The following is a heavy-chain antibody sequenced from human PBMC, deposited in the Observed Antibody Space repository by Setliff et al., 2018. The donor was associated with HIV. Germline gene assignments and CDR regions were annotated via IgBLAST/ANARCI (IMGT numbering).Heavy chain of an antibody. CDR3: ARDPAGAAAYYYYGLDV. J-gene: IGHJ6*02. V-gene: IGHV4-61*02. CDR1: GASITSGSYY. D-gene: IGHD6-13*01. Sequence: SETLSLTCKVSGASITSGSYYWTWIRQPAGKGLEWIGRIFTTAITNYNPSLKSRVTISLDTAENRFSLKLSSVTAADTAVYHCARDPAGAAAYYYYGLDVWGPGTTVTVSS. CDR2: IFTTAIT.